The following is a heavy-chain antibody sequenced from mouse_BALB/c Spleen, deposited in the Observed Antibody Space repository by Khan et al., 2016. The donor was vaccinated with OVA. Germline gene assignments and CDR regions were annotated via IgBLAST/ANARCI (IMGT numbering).Heavy chain of an antibody. CDR3: ARTASIKY. CDR2: ISYSGST. J-gene: IGHJ2*01. Sequence: EVKLLESGPGLVKPSHSLSLTCTVTGYSITSGYGWNWIRQFPGNKLEWMGYISYSGSTNYNPSLKSRTSITRDTSKNQFFLQLNSVTTEDTATYCCARTASIKYWGQGTTLTVSS. CDR1: GYSITSGYG. V-gene: IGHV3-2*02. D-gene: IGHD1-2*01.